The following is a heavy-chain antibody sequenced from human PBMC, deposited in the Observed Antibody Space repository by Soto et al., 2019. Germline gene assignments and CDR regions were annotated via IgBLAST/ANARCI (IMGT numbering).Heavy chain of an antibody. D-gene: IGHD3-10*01. Sequence: EVQLLESGGGLVQPGGSLRLSCSASGFTFSSYAMRWVRQAPGKGLEWVSTISGSGGSTYYADSVKGRFTISRDNSKNTLYLQMNSLRAEDTAVYYCAKDNYYGSGSYYLLFDYWGQGTLVTVSS. J-gene: IGHJ4*02. V-gene: IGHV3-23*01. CDR2: ISGSGGST. CDR3: AKDNYYGSGSYYLLFDY. CDR1: GFTFSSYA.